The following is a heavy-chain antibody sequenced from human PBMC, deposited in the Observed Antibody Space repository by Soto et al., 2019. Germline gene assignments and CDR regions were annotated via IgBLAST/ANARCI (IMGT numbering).Heavy chain of an antibody. D-gene: IGHD2-21*01. V-gene: IGHV1-46*01. J-gene: IGHJ6*02. Sequence: QVHLVQSGAEVKKPGASVKVSCRASGYRFISYYVHWVRQAPGQGLEWIAVLNPANGRTTYAETFHGRITITTDTSTSTVCMELSSLRSEDTAVYFCARDISRRQTYFGMDVWGQGTTVTVSS. CDR1: GYRFISYY. CDR2: LNPANGRT. CDR3: ARDISRRQTYFGMDV.